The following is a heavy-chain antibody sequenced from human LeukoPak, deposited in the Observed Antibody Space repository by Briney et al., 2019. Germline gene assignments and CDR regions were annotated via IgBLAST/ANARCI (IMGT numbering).Heavy chain of an antibody. CDR2: ISSNGGST. CDR3: ARKGVAGGLDY. Sequence: QSGGSLRLSCAASGFTFSSYAMHWVRQAPGKGLEYVSAISSNGGSTYYANSVKGRFTISRDNSKNTLYLQMGSLRAEDMAVYYCARKGVAGGLDYWGQGTLVTVSS. D-gene: IGHD6-19*01. V-gene: IGHV3-64*01. J-gene: IGHJ4*02. CDR1: GFTFSSYA.